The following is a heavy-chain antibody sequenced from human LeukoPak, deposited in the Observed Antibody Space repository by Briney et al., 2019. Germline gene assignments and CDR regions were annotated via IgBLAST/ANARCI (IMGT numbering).Heavy chain of an antibody. D-gene: IGHD5-18*01. CDR2: INPNSGGT. CDR3: ARDPPDTAMVRGPNDY. J-gene: IGHJ4*02. CDR1: GYTFTGYY. V-gene: IGHV1-2*02. Sequence: VASVKVSCKAPGYTFTGYYMHWVRQAPGQGLEWMGWINPNSGGTNYAQKFQGRVTMTRDTSISTAYMELSRLRSDDAAVYYCARDPPDTAMVRGPNDYWGQGTLVTVSS.